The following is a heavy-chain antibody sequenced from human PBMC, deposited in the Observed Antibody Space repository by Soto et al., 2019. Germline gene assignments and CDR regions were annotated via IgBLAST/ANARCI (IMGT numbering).Heavy chain of an antibody. V-gene: IGHV1-69*12. CDR1: GGTFSSYA. D-gene: IGHD2-2*01. CDR2: IIPIFGTA. J-gene: IGHJ4*02. Sequence: QVQLVQSGAAVKKPGSSVKVSCKASGGTFSSYAISWVRQAPGQGLEWMGGIIPIFGTANYAQKFQGRVTITADESTSTAYMELSSLRSEDTAVYYCARGPRPEPLTSSREFDYWGQGTLVTVSS. CDR3: ARGPRPEPLTSSREFDY.